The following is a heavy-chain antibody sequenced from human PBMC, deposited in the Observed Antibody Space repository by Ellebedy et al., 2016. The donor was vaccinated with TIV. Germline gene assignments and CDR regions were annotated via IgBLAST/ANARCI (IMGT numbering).Heavy chain of an antibody. Sequence: GESLKISCAASGLTFPTYWMTWVRQAPGKGLEWVANMDPHGSDISYVDSVKGRFTISRDNAKNSLYLQMNSLRAEDTAMYYCASHSDWRKDYWGQGTLVTVSS. CDR2: MDPHGSDI. V-gene: IGHV3-7*03. CDR3: ASHSDWRKDY. D-gene: IGHD6-19*01. J-gene: IGHJ4*02. CDR1: GLTFPTYW.